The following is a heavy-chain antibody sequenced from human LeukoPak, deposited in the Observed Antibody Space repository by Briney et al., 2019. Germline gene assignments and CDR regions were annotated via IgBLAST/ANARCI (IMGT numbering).Heavy chain of an antibody. Sequence: SQTLSLTCAVSGVSISSGGYSWSWIRQPPGKGLEWIGYIYHSGSTYYNPSLKSRVTISVDRSKNQFSLKLSSVTAADTAVYYCARGSRLGYCTNGVCYFDYWGQGTLVTVSS. CDR1: GVSISSGGYS. CDR2: IYHSGST. CDR3: ARGSRLGYCTNGVCYFDY. D-gene: IGHD2-8*01. V-gene: IGHV4-30-2*01. J-gene: IGHJ4*02.